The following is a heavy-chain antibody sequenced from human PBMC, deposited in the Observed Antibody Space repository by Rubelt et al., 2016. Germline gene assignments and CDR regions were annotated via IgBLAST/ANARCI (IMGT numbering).Heavy chain of an antibody. V-gene: IGHV4-34*01. CDR1: GGSFSGHH. CDR3: ARGLWEPTLEF. Sequence: QVHLPQWGAGLLKPSETLSLTCAVYGGSFSGHHWSWIRQSPGKGLEWIGEITHSGSTNYNPSLKSRVTLAVDTPNNQFSLNWKSVTAADTALYYCARGLWEPTLEFWGQGTLVTVSS. CDR2: ITHSGST. J-gene: IGHJ4*02. D-gene: IGHD1-14*01.